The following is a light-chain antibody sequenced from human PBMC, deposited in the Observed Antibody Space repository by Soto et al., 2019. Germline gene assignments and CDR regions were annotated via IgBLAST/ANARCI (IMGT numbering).Light chain of an antibody. CDR2: DAS. V-gene: IGKV3-11*01. CDR3: QQRSNWPPIT. J-gene: IGKJ5*01. CDR1: QSAGTN. Sequence: VMTQSPATLTGSTGERATLSCRASQSAGTNLAWYQQKPGQAPRLLIYDASNRATGIPARFSGGGSGTDFTLTIDNLEPEDFAIYYCQQRSNWPPITLGQGTRLEIK.